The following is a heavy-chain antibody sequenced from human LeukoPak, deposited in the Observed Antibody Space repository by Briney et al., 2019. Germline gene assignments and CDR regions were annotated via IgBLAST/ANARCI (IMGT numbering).Heavy chain of an antibody. CDR2: INHSGST. CDR1: GESFSGYY. CDR3: ARGRRSWYISWFDP. V-gene: IGHV4-34*01. J-gene: IGHJ5*02. Sequence: SETLSLTCAVYGESFSGYYWSWIRQPPGKGLEWLGEINHSGSTNYNPSLKSRVTISVDTSKNQFSLKLSSVTAADTAVYYCARGRRSWYISWFDPWGQGTLVTVSS. D-gene: IGHD6-13*01.